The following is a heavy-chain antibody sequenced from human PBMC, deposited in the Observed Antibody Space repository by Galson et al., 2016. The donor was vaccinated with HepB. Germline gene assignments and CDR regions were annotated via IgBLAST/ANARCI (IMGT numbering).Heavy chain of an antibody. CDR1: AASIRDYY. CDR3: ASQPGITLLTHPFDS. CDR2: VLYTGST. J-gene: IGHJ5*01. Sequence: SETLSLTCTVSAASIRDYYWSWLRQPPGKGLEWVAFVLYTGSTNSNPSLKSRVTISQDPPMNQVSLKLTSVTAADTAVYYFASQPGITLLTHPFDSWGQGTLVTVSS. D-gene: IGHD1-14*01. V-gene: IGHV4-59*01.